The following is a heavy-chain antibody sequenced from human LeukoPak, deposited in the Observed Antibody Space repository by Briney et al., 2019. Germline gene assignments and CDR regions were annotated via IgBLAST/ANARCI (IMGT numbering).Heavy chain of an antibody. CDR3: AAMREVDWSILGVNGFDP. D-gene: IGHD3-9*01. CDR2: IVVGSGNT. CDR1: GFTFTSSA. Sequence: GTSVKVSCKASGFTFTSSAVQWVRQARGQRLEWIGWIVVGSGNTNYAQKFQERVTITRGMSTSTAYMELSSLRSEDTAVYYCAAMREVDWSILGVNGFDPWGQGALVTVSS. V-gene: IGHV1-58*01. J-gene: IGHJ5*02.